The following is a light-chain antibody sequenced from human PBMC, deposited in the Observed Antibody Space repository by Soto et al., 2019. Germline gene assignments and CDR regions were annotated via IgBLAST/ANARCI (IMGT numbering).Light chain of an antibody. CDR3: QQYNIYCT. Sequence: DIQITQSPSTLSASVGDRVTITCRASQSISNWLAWYQQKPGKAPKLLIYKASSLESGVPSRFSGSGSGTEFTLTISSLQPDDFATYYCQQYNIYCTFGQGTKVEI. J-gene: IGKJ1*01. CDR2: KAS. CDR1: QSISNW. V-gene: IGKV1-5*03.